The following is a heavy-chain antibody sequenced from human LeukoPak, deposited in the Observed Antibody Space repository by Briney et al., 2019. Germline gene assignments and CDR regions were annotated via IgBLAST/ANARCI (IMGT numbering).Heavy chain of an antibody. Sequence: PGGSLRLSCAASGFTFSTYWMHWVRQAPGKGLVWVSHIRPEGTTTAYADSVKGRFTISRDNAKNTLFLQMNSLSAEDTAVYYCARDLDWILFDYWGQGTLVTVSS. J-gene: IGHJ4*02. CDR2: IRPEGTTT. CDR3: ARDLDWILFDY. D-gene: IGHD3-9*01. V-gene: IGHV3-74*03. CDR1: GFTFSTYW.